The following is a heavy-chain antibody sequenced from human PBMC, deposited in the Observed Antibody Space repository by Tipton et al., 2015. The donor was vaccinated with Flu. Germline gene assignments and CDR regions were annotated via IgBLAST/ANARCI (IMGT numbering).Heavy chain of an antibody. CDR1: GDSISSDFY. Sequence: LRLSCAVSGDSISSDFYWAWIRQFPGKGLEWIGTVSRTGSTIYNPSLKSRLSISIDTSKNQFSLILNSVTAADTAIYYCAREGPYVYGMDVWGQGSAVTVSS. V-gene: IGHV4-38-2*02. D-gene: IGHD3-10*02. CDR3: AREGPYVYGMDV. CDR2: VSRTGST. J-gene: IGHJ6*02.